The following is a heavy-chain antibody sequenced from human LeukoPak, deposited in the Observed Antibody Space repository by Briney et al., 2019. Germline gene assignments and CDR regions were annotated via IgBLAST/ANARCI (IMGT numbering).Heavy chain of an antibody. V-gene: IGHV3-7*01. Sequence: GGSLRLSCAAPGFTFCRYWISWVRQAPGKGLEWVANIKQDGSEKYYVDSVKGRFTISRDNAKKSLYLQMNSLRGEDTAVYYCVRVSCTNGVCYGFDYWGQGTLVTVSS. CDR1: GFTFCRYW. CDR3: VRVSCTNGVCYGFDY. D-gene: IGHD2-8*01. J-gene: IGHJ4*02. CDR2: IKQDGSEK.